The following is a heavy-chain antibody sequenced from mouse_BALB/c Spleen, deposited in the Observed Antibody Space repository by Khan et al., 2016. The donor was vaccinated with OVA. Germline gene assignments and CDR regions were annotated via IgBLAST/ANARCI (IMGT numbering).Heavy chain of an antibody. Sequence: EVELVEAGGGLVEPGGSLKLSCAASGSTFSSFVMSWVRQTPEKRLEWVATISSAATYTYYPDSVKGRFTIPRDNAKNTLYLQMNSLRSDDTAIYYCTNGNYGWFAYWGQGTLVTVST. D-gene: IGHD2-1*01. V-gene: IGHV5-9-1*01. CDR1: GSTFSSFV. J-gene: IGHJ3*01. CDR3: TNGNYGWFAY. CDR2: ISSAATYT.